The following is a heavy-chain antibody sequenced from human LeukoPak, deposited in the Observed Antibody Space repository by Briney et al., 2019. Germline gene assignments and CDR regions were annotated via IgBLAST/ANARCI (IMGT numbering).Heavy chain of an antibody. Sequence: ASVKVSCKASGYTFTSYYMHWVRQAPGQGLEWMGIINPSGGSTSYAQKFQGRVTMTRDMSTSTVYMELSSLRSEDTAVYYCARDRPIYCSSTSCYGSWFDPWGQGTLVTVSS. CDR2: INPSGGST. J-gene: IGHJ5*02. CDR1: GYTFTSYY. V-gene: IGHV1-46*01. CDR3: ARDRPIYCSSTSCYGSWFDP. D-gene: IGHD2-2*01.